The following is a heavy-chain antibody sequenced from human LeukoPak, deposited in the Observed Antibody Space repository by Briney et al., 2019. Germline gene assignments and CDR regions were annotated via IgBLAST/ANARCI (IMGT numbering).Heavy chain of an antibody. CDR1: GDSISTYY. Sequence: SETLSLTCSVSGDSISTYYWSWIRQPPGKGLEWIGYIHYSGSTNYNPSLKSRVTISVDTSKNQFSLKLSSVTAADTAVYYCARLVSYYYDSSGYWDYYYYMDVWGKGTTVTVSS. CDR3: ARLVSYYYDSSGYWDYYYYMDV. CDR2: IHYSGST. J-gene: IGHJ6*03. V-gene: IGHV4-59*08. D-gene: IGHD3-22*01.